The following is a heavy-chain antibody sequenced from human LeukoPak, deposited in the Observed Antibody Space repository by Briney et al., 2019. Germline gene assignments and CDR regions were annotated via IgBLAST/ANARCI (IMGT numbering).Heavy chain of an antibody. V-gene: IGHV3-23*01. CDR2: ISGSTGLT. CDR3: AKSDLLMPAAGIFDS. J-gene: IGHJ4*02. Sequence: GGSLRLSCAASGVRFSTYAMSWIRQAPGKGLEWVSGISGSTGLTYYADSVKGRFTISRDNSKDTVHLQMNTLRAEDTAVYYCAKSDLLMPAAGIFDSWGQGTLVTVSS. D-gene: IGHD6-13*01. CDR1: GVRFSTYA.